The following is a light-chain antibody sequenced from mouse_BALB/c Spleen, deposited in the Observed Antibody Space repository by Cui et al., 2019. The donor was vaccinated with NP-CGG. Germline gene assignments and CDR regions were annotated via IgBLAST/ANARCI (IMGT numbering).Light chain of an antibody. J-gene: IGLJ1*01. V-gene: IGLV1*01. CDR3: ALWYSNHWV. Sequence: QPVVAHESALTTSPGETVTLTCRSSTGAVTTSNYANWVQEKPDHLFTGLIGGTNNRAPGVPARFSGSLIGDKAALTIIGAQTEDEAIYFCALWYSNHWVFGGGTKLTVL. CDR2: GTN. CDR1: TGAVTTSNY.